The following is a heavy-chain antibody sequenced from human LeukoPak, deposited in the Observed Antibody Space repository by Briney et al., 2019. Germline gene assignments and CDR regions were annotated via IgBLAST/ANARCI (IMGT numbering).Heavy chain of an antibody. Sequence: PGGSLRLSCAASGFTFSSYAMIWVRQAPGQGLEWFSAISGSGGSTYYADSVKGRFTISRDNSKNTLYLQMNSLRAEDTAVYYCAKAVGRRKITIFGVVISYFDYWGQGTLVTVSS. J-gene: IGHJ4*02. CDR2: ISGSGGST. V-gene: IGHV3-23*01. D-gene: IGHD3-3*01. CDR1: GFTFSSYA. CDR3: AKAVGRRKITIFGVVISYFDY.